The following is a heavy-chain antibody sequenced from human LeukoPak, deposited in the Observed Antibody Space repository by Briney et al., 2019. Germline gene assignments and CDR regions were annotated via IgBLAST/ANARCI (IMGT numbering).Heavy chain of an antibody. CDR2: IYYSGST. CDR3: ARDNDYYYGMDV. CDR1: GGSISSYY. V-gene: IGHV4-59*01. J-gene: IGHJ6*02. Sequence: SETLSLTCTVSGGSISSYYWSWIRQPPGKGREWIGYIYYSGSTNYNPSLRSRVTISVDTSKNQFSLKLSSVTAADTAVYYCARDNDYYYGMDVWGQGTTVTVSS.